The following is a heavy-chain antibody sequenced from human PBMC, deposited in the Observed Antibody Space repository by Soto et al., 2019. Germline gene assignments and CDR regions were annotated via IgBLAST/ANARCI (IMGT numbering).Heavy chain of an antibody. D-gene: IGHD2-15*01. J-gene: IGHJ4*02. Sequence: SETLSLTCTVSGGSISSYYWSWIRQPPGKGLEWIGYIYYSGSTNYNPSLKSRVTISVDTSKNQFSLKLSSVTAADTAVYYCARGGRGPVFDYWGQGTLVTVSS. CDR1: GGSISSYY. CDR3: ARGGRGPVFDY. CDR2: IYYSGST. V-gene: IGHV4-59*01.